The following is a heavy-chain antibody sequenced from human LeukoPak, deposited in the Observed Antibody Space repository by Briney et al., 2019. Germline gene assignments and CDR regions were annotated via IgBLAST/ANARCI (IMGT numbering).Heavy chain of an antibody. D-gene: IGHD6-19*01. Sequence: GGSLRLSCAASGFTFSSYAMHWVRQAPGKGLEWVSAISGGGNSAYYADSVKGRFTISRDNSKNTLYLQVNSLRAEDTAVYYCAKGYEQWLNCWGQGTLVTVSS. CDR1: GFTFSSYA. CDR3: AKGYEQWLNC. V-gene: IGHV3-23*01. CDR2: ISGGGNSA. J-gene: IGHJ4*02.